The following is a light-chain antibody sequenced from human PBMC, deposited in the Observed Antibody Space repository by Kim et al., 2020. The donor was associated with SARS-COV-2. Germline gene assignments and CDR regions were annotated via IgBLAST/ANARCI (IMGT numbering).Light chain of an antibody. V-gene: IGKV1-5*03. J-gene: IGKJ1*01. CDR1: QTIDNW. Sequence: ASVGDRVPITCRASQTIDNWLAWYQQKPGKAPKLLMYEASTLETGVPSRFSGSGFGTEFTLTISGLQSEDFGTYYCQQYNSHVQTFGQGTKVDIK. CDR2: EAS. CDR3: QQYNSHVQT.